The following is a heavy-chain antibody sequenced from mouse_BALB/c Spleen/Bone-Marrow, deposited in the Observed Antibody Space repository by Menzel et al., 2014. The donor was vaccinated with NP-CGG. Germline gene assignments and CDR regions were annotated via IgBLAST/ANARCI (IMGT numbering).Heavy chain of an antibody. V-gene: IGHV1-87*01. CDR2: IYPGDGDT. CDR3: ARGGYGNYVFAY. Sequence: QLQESGAELARPGASVKLSCKASGYTFTSYWMQWVKQRPGQGLEWIGTIYPGDGDTRYTQKFKGKATLTADKSSSTAYMQLSSLASEDSAVYYCARGGYGNYVFAYWGQGTLVTVSA. D-gene: IGHD2-1*01. J-gene: IGHJ3*01. CDR1: GYTFTSYW.